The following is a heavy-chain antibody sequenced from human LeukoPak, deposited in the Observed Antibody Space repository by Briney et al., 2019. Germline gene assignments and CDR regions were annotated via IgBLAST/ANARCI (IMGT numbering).Heavy chain of an antibody. CDR2: IIPIFGTA. CDR1: GGTFSSYA. Sequence: ASAKVSCKASGGTFSSYAISWVRQAPGQGLEWMGGIIPIFGTANYAQKFQGRVTITTDESTSTAYMELSSLRSEDTAVYYCAGLRDYYGSGSYYPIDIWGQGTMVTVSS. CDR3: AGLRDYYGSGSYYPIDI. J-gene: IGHJ3*02. D-gene: IGHD3-10*01. V-gene: IGHV1-69*05.